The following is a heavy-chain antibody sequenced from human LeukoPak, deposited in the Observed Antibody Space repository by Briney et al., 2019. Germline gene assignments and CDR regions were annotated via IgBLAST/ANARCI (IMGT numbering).Heavy chain of an antibody. J-gene: IGHJ4*02. Sequence: SVKVSCKASGFTFTTSAVQWVRQARGQRLEWIGWIVVGSGNTNYAQKFQERVIITRDMSTSTAYMELSSVRSEDTAVYYCARGGKRYYDLYYFDYWGQGTLVTVSS. CDR1: GFTFTTSA. CDR2: IVVGSGNT. CDR3: ARGGKRYYDLYYFDY. V-gene: IGHV1-58*01. D-gene: IGHD3-22*01.